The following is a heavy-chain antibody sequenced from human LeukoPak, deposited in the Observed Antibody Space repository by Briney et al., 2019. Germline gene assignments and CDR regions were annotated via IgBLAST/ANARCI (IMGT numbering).Heavy chain of an antibody. J-gene: IGHJ6*03. V-gene: IGHV3-11*01. D-gene: IGHD2-2*01. CDR1: GFTFSDYY. Sequence: GGSLRLSCAAPGFTFSDYYMSWIRQAPGKGLEWVSYISYSGSSIYYADSVKGRFTISRDNAKNSLYLQMNSLRAEDTAVYYCASLSVVPGNYYYYYMDVWGKGTTVTVSS. CDR2: ISYSGSSI. CDR3: ASLSVVPGNYYYYYMDV.